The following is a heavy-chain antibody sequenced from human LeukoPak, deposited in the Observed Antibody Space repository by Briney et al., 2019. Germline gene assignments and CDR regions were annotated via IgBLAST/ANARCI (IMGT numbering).Heavy chain of an antibody. CDR1: GYTFTSYY. J-gene: IGHJ4*02. D-gene: IGHD2-2*01. CDR2: INPSGGST. V-gene: IGHV1-46*01. CDR3: ARIPPRPDIVVVPAAIPLHDDY. Sequence: ASVKVSCKASGYTFTSYYMHWVRQAPGQGLEWMGIINPSGGSTSYAQKFQGRVTMTRDTSTSTVYMELSSLRSEDTAVYYCARIPPRPDIVVVPAAIPLHDDYWGQGTLVTVSS.